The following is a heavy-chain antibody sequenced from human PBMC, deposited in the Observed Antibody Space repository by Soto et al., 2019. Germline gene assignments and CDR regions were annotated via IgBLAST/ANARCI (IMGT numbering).Heavy chain of an antibody. CDR2: ISSSGTT. D-gene: IGHD3-10*01. CDR1: GGSISSSNYY. J-gene: IGHJ4*02. V-gene: IGHV4-39*01. Sequence: QLQLQESGPGLVKPSETLSLSCTVSGGSISSSNYYWGWIRQSPGKGLEWIGTISSSGTTYYNPSLKSRVTVSVDTSKVVSLRLSSVTAADTAVYFCARLRGTTMVRGVIWYFDYWGQGTLVTVSS. CDR3: ARLRGTTMVRGVIWYFDY.